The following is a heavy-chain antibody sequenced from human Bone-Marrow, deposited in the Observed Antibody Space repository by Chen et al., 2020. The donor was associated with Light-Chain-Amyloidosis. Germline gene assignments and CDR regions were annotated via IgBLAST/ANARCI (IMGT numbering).Heavy chain of an antibody. V-gene: IGHV3-21*01. J-gene: IGHJ4*02. CDR2: ISSSSSYI. Sequence: EVQLVESGGGLVKPGGSLRLSCAASGFTFSSYSMNWVRQAPGKGLEWVSSISSSSSYIYYADSVKGRFTISRDNAKNSLYLQMNSLRAEDTAVYYCARRGAVAGIIDYCGQGTLVTVSS. CDR3: ARRGAVAGIIDY. CDR1: GFTFSSYS. D-gene: IGHD6-19*01.